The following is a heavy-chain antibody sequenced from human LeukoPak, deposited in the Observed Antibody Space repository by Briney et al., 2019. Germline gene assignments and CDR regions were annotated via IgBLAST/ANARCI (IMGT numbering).Heavy chain of an antibody. Sequence: GGSLRLSCAASGFTFSNAWMSRVRQAPGKGLEWVGRIKSKTDGGTTDYAAPVKGRFTISRDDSKNTLYLQMNSLKTEDTAVYYCTKARRYYYGSGSFFSYYFDYWGQGTLVTASS. CDR3: TKARRYYYGSGSFFSYYFDY. CDR1: GFTFSNAW. V-gene: IGHV3-15*01. D-gene: IGHD3-10*01. CDR2: IKSKTDGGTT. J-gene: IGHJ4*02.